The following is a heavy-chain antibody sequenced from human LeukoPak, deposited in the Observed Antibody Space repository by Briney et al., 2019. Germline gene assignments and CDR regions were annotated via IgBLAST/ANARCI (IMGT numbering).Heavy chain of an antibody. CDR2: IGSSSSSI. Sequence: PGGSLRLSCAASGFTFSSYSMNWVRQAPGKGLEWISYIGSSSSSIYYADSVKGRFTISRDNAKNSLYLQMNSLRAEDTAVYYCARTHYYDSSDAFDIWGQGTMVTVSS. V-gene: IGHV3-48*04. CDR3: ARTHYYDSSDAFDI. CDR1: GFTFSSYS. J-gene: IGHJ3*02. D-gene: IGHD3-22*01.